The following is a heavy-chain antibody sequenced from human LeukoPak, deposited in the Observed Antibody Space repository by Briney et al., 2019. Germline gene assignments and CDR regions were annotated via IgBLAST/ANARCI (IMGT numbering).Heavy chain of an antibody. CDR1: GYTFTSYY. J-gene: IGHJ4*02. CDR2: INPSGGST. Sequence: EASVKVSCKASGYTFTSYYMHWVRQAPGQGLEWMGIINPSGGSTSNAQKFQGRVTMTRDTSTSTVYMELSSLRSEDTAVYYCAAGTINSSGWFRFSFDYWGQGTLVTVSS. D-gene: IGHD6-19*01. V-gene: IGHV1-46*01. CDR3: AAGTINSSGWFRFSFDY.